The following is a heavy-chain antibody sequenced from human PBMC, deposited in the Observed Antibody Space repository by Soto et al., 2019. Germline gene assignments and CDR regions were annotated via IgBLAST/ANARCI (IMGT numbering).Heavy chain of an antibody. Sequence: EVQLLESGGGLVQPGGSLRLSCAASGFTFSSYAMSWVRQAPGKRLEWVSAISGSGGSTYYADSVKGRFTISRDNSKNTLYLQMNSLRAEDTAVYYCARGSFSSWYGEGRPPPEGYWGQGTLVTVSS. D-gene: IGHD6-13*01. CDR1: GFTFSSYA. CDR2: ISGSGGST. CDR3: ARGSFSSWYGEGRPPPEGY. J-gene: IGHJ4*02. V-gene: IGHV3-23*01.